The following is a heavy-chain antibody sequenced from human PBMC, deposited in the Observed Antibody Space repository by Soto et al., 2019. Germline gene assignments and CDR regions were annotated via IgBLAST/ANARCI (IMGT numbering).Heavy chain of an antibody. J-gene: IGHJ4*02. D-gene: IGHD4-17*01. CDR2: IIPIFGTA. V-gene: IGHV1-69*12. CDR1: GGTFCSYA. Sequence: QVHLVQSGAEVRKPGSSVKVSCKASGGTFCSYAISWVRQAPGQGLEWMGGIIPIFGTANYAQNFQGRVTITADESTSTAYMELSSLRSEDTAVYYCASPPPYGDYVGYFDFWGQGTLVTVSS. CDR3: ASPPPYGDYVGYFDF.